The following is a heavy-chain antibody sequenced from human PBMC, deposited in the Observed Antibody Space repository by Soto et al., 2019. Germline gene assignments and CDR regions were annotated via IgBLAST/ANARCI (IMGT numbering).Heavy chain of an antibody. Sequence: SLRLSCAASGFTFRDYYMSWIRQAPGKGLEWVSYIHSSGSTIYYADSVKGRFTISRDNAKKSLYLQMISLRAEDTAVYYCARAVNWNEFDPWGQGTLVTVSS. CDR1: GFTFRDYY. V-gene: IGHV3-11*01. D-gene: IGHD1-1*01. CDR3: ARAVNWNEFDP. J-gene: IGHJ5*02. CDR2: IHSSGSTI.